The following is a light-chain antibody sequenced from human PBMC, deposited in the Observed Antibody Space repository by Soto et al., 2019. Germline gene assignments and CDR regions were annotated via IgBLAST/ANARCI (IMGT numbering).Light chain of an antibody. CDR2: DND. Sequence: QSALTQPPSVSAAPGQKVTISCSGSRSNIGNNYVSWYQQLPGTAPKLLIYDNDKRPSGIPDRFSGSKSGTSATLGITGLRTGDEADYYCGTWDASLTFAIFGGGTKLTVL. J-gene: IGLJ2*01. CDR3: GTWDASLTFAI. V-gene: IGLV1-51*01. CDR1: RSNIGNNY.